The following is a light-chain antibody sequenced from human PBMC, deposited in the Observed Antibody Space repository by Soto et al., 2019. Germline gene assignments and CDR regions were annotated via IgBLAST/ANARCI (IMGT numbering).Light chain of an antibody. Sequence: QSVLTQPASVSGSPGQSITIPCTGTSSDVGSYNLVSWYQQHPGKAPKLMIYEGSKRPSGVSNRFSGSKSGNTASLTISGLQAEDEADYYCCSYAGSSTYVFGTGTKVTV. CDR2: EGS. CDR1: SSDVGSYNL. J-gene: IGLJ1*01. V-gene: IGLV2-23*01. CDR3: CSYAGSSTYV.